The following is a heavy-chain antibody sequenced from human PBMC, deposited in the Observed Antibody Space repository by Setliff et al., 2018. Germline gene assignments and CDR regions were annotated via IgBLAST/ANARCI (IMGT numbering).Heavy chain of an antibody. D-gene: IGHD3-3*01. V-gene: IGHV4-38-2*01. CDR2: IYHRGRT. J-gene: IGHJ3*02. Sequence: KPSETLSLTCGVSGASITSGHYWGWIRQPPGKGLEWIGTIYHRGRTYYNPSLRSRVTMSLDTSKNQFSLRLSSVTAADTAVYYCAGPRRDDLDSPFDAFDIWGQGTMVTVSS. CDR3: AGPRRDDLDSPFDAFDI. CDR1: GASITSGHY.